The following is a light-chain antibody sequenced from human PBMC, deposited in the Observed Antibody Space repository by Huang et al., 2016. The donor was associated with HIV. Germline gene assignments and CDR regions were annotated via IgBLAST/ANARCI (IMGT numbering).Light chain of an antibody. J-gene: IGKJ1*01. V-gene: IGKV3-20*01. Sequence: EIVLTQSPGTLSLSPGERATLSCRASQTVSRNYVAWYQQKPGQAPRLLIYRASSRATVIPDRFRGSGSETDFTLTINRLEPEDFAVYFCQQCGRSPWTFGQGTKVEIK. CDR1: QTVSRNY. CDR2: RAS. CDR3: QQCGRSPWT.